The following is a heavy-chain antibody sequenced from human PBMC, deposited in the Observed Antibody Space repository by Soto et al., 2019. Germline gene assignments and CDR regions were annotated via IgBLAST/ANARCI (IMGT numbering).Heavy chain of an antibody. CDR2: IIPIFGTA. CDR3: AGVWAPPMDAFDI. CDR1: GGTFSSYA. V-gene: IGHV1-69*12. J-gene: IGHJ3*02. Sequence: QVQLVQSGAEVKKPGSSVKVSCKASGGTFSSYAISWVRQAPGQGLEWMGGIIPIFGTANYAQKFQGRVTITADESTSTAYMDLRSLRSEDTAVYYCAGVWAPPMDAFDIWGQGTMVTVSS. D-gene: IGHD6-13*01.